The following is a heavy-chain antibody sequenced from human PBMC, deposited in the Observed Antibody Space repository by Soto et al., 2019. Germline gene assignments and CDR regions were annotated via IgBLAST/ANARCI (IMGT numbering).Heavy chain of an antibody. D-gene: IGHD6-19*01. CDR3: ARDNSPYSSGWHNRHFDY. CDR1: GFTFSSYA. J-gene: IGHJ4*02. V-gene: IGHV3-30-3*01. CDR2: ISYDGSNK. Sequence: QVQLVESGGGVVQPGRSLRLSCAASGFTFSSYAMHWVRQAPGKGLEWVAVISYDGSNKYYSDSVKGRFTISRDNSKTTLYLQMNSLRGEDTAVYYCARDNSPYSSGWHNRHFDYGGQGTLVTVSS.